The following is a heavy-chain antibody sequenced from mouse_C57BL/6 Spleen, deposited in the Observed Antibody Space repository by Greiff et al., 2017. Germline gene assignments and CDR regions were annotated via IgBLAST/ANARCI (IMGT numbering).Heavy chain of an antibody. Sequence: EVQLQESGGGLVKPGGSLKLSCAASGFTFSSYAMSWVRQTPEKRLEWVATISDGGSYTYYPDNVKGRFTISRDNAKNNLYLQMSHLKSEDTAMYYCASPSGYYGSSYGFAYWGQGTLVTVSA. CDR3: ASPSGYYGSSYGFAY. CDR2: ISDGGSYT. J-gene: IGHJ3*01. CDR1: GFTFSSYA. D-gene: IGHD1-1*01. V-gene: IGHV5-4*01.